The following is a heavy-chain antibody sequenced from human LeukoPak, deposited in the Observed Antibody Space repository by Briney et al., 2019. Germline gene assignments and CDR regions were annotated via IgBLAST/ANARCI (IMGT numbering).Heavy chain of an antibody. J-gene: IGHJ4*02. CDR2: IGPNSGDT. CDR3: ARSGSTGYSLDY. CDR1: GYSFTGYF. D-gene: IGHD3-22*01. Sequence: GASVKVSCKASGYSFTGYFIHWVRQAPGQGLEWMGCIGPNSGDTKHAQKFQGRVSMPRDTSTRTAYMELSRLRSDDTAVYFCARSGSTGYSLDYWGQGTLVTVSS. V-gene: IGHV1-2*02.